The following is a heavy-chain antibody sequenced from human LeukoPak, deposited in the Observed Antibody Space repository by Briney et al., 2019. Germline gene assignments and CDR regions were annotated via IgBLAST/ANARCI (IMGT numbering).Heavy chain of an antibody. V-gene: IGHV4-59*01. Sequence: PSETLSLTCTVSGGSISSYYWSWIRQPPGKGLEWIGYIYYSGSTNYNPSLKSRVTISVDMSKNQFSLKLSSVTAADTAVYYCAAGGYSSSWDLDFDYWGQGTLVTVSS. CDR2: IYYSGST. D-gene: IGHD6-13*01. J-gene: IGHJ4*02. CDR3: AAGGYSSSWDLDFDY. CDR1: GGSISSYY.